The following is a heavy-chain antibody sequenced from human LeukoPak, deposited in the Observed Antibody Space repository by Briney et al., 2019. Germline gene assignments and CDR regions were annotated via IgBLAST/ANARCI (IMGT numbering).Heavy chain of an antibody. CDR2: IIPIFGTA. Sequence: ASVKVSCKASGGTFSSYAISWVRQAHGQGLEWMGGIIPIFGTANYAQKFQGRVTITADESTSTAYMELSSLRSEDTAVYYCARRILVGARSYFDYWGQGTLVTVSS. V-gene: IGHV1-69*13. CDR3: ARRILVGARSYFDY. J-gene: IGHJ4*02. CDR1: GGTFSSYA. D-gene: IGHD1-26*01.